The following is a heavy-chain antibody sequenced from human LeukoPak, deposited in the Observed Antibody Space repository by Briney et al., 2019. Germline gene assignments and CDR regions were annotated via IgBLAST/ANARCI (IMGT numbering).Heavy chain of an antibody. D-gene: IGHD6-19*01. CDR3: ARHAVAYSSGFY. Sequence: SQTLSLTCTVSGDSLSSSNYYWGWIRQPPGKGLQWIGNIYYTGSTYHNPSLKSRVTISVDTSNSQFSLKLSSVTAADTAVYFCARHAVAYSSGFYWGQGTLATVSS. J-gene: IGHJ4*02. CDR2: IYYTGST. CDR1: GDSLSSSNYY. V-gene: IGHV4-39*01.